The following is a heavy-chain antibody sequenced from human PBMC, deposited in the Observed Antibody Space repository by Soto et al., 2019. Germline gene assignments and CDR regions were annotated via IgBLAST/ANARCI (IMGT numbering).Heavy chain of an antibody. CDR2: INSDGSST. CDR3: ARGGDYYHPDAFDI. D-gene: IGHD4-17*01. Sequence: EVQLVESGGGLVQPGGSLRLSCAASGFTFSSYWMHWVRQAPGKGLVWVSRINSDGSSTSYADSVKGRFTISRDNAKNTQHLQMNRPSTEDTAVYYCARGGDYYHPDAFDIWGQGTMVTVSS. CDR1: GFTFSSYW. J-gene: IGHJ3*02. V-gene: IGHV3-74*01.